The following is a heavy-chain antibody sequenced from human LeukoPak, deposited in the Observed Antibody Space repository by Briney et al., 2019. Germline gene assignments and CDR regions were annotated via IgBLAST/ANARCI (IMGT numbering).Heavy chain of an antibody. CDR3: ARQQQQLWYD. CDR2: ISTNGGTT. V-gene: IGHV3-64*04. Sequence: GGSPRLPCSASGFTFSSYAMHWVRQAPGKRLEYVSGISTNGGTTYYADSVKGRFTISRDNAKNSLYLQMNSLRAEDTAVYFCARQQQQLWYDWGQGTLVTVSS. CDR1: GFTFSSYA. J-gene: IGHJ4*02. D-gene: IGHD5-18*01.